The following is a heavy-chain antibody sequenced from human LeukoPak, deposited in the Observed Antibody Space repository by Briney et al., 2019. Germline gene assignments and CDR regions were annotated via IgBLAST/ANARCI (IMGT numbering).Heavy chain of an antibody. Sequence: GESLKISCKGSGYSFTNYWIAWARQLPGKGLAWMGIIYPGDSDIRYSPSFQGQVTISADKSISTAYLQWSSLMASDTAMYYCAGHLSGSWNLWGQGTLVTVSS. CDR3: AGHLSGSWNL. CDR1: GYSFTNYW. J-gene: IGHJ5*02. CDR2: IYPGDSDI. D-gene: IGHD6-25*01. V-gene: IGHV5-51*01.